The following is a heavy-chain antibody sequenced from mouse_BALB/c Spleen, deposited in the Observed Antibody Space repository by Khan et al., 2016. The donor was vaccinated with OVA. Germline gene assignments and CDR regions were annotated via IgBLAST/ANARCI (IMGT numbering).Heavy chain of an antibody. J-gene: IGHJ4*01. CDR1: GYSITSNYA. CDR2: ISYSGST. V-gene: IGHV3-2*02. Sequence: EVKLLESGPGLVKPSQSLSLTCTVTGYSITSNYAWNWIRQFPGNKLEWMGYISYSGSTSYNPSLKIRISITRDTSKNQFFLQLNSVTTEDTATYYCARSNYYGYAMDYWGQGTSVTVSS. D-gene: IGHD1-1*01. CDR3: ARSNYYGYAMDY.